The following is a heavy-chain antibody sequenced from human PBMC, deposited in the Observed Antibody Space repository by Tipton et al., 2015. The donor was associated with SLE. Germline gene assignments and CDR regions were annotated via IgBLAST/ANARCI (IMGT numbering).Heavy chain of an antibody. D-gene: IGHD3-22*01. V-gene: IGHV4-4*08. CDR1: GGSISSYY. CDR3: AREPYYYDSSGYYVSWFDP. CDR2: IYTSGRT. J-gene: IGHJ5*02. Sequence: TLSLTCTVSGGSISSYYWSWIRQPPGKGLEWIGYIYTSGRTNYNPSLKSRVTISVDTSKNQFSLKLSSVTAADTAVYYCAREPYYYDSSGYYVSWFDPWGQGTLVTVSS.